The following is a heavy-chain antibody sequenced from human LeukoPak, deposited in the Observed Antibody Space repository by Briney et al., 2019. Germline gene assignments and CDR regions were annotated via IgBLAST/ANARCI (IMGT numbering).Heavy chain of an antibody. D-gene: IGHD3-22*01. CDR2: IIPIFGTA. J-gene: IGHJ3*02. Sequence: ASVKVSCKASGGTFSSYAISWVRQAPRQGLEWMGRIIPIFGTANYAQKFQGRVTITTDESTSTAYMELSSLRSEDTAVYYCARDKNAYYYDETGAFDIWGQGTMVTVSS. CDR3: ARDKNAYYYDETGAFDI. CDR1: GGTFSSYA. V-gene: IGHV1-69*05.